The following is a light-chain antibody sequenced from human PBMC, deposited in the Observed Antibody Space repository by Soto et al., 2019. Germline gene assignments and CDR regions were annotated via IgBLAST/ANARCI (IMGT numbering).Light chain of an antibody. CDR3: QQYGRSPWT. CDR2: GAS. CDR1: QTVGASY. Sequence: EIVLTQSPDTLSLSPGDRATVSCRASQTVGASYVAWYQHRPGQAPKFLMYGASTRATGIPDRFSGSGSGTEFTLTIDSLEPEDLGVYYCQQYGRSPWTFGQGTRVEI. V-gene: IGKV3-20*01. J-gene: IGKJ1*01.